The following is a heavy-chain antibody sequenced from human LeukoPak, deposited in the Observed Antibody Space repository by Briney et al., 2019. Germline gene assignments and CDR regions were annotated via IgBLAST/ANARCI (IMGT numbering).Heavy chain of an antibody. CDR3: ARQTISGSYWGYFDY. D-gene: IGHD1-26*01. CDR2: IYYSGRT. Sequence: PSETLPLTCTVSGGSISNYYWSWIRQPPGKGREWIGYIYYSGRTNYNPSLKSRVTISVDTSKKQFSLKLSSVTAADTAVYYCARQTISGSYWGYFDYWGQGTLVTVSS. V-gene: IGHV4-59*08. CDR1: GGSISNYY. J-gene: IGHJ4*02.